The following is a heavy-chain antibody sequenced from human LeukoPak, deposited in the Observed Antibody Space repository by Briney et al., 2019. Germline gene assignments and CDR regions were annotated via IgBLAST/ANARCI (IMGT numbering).Heavy chain of an antibody. CDR1: GYTFIGYY. J-gene: IGHJ5*02. D-gene: IGHD2-21*01. CDR3: AREVVIANWFHP. Sequence: ASVKVSCKASGYTFIGYYMHWVRQAPGQGLEWMGWINPNSGGTNYAQKFQGRVTMTRDTSIGTAYMELSRLRSDDTAVYYCAREVVIANWFHPWGQGTLVTVSS. V-gene: IGHV1-2*02. CDR2: INPNSGGT.